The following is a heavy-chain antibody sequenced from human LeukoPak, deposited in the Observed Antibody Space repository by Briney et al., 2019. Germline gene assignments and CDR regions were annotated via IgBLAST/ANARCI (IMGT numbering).Heavy chain of an antibody. CDR1: GFTFSSYW. V-gene: IGHV3-7*01. J-gene: IGHJ4*02. CDR2: IKQDGSEK. D-gene: IGHD3-10*01. Sequence: GGSLRLSCAASGFTFSSYWMSWVRQAPGKGLEWVANIKQDGSEKYYVDSVKGRFTISRDNAKNSLYLQMNSLRAEDTAVYYCARDQASLYYYGSGSSLYFDYWGQGTLVTVSS. CDR3: ARDQASLYYYGSGSSLYFDY.